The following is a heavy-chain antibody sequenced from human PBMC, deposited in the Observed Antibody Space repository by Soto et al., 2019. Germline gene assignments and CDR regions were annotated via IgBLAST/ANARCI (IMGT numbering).Heavy chain of an antibody. V-gene: IGHV4-39*01. Sequence: PSETLSLTCTVSGDSISSSSYYWGWIRQPPGKGLEWIGNIYYIGSPYYNPSLKSRVTISVDTSKNQFSLKLSSVTAADTAVYYCARLKGAAATVNWFDPWGQGTLVTVSS. CDR3: ARLKGAAATVNWFDP. J-gene: IGHJ5*02. CDR1: GDSISSSSYY. CDR2: IYYIGSP. D-gene: IGHD2-15*01.